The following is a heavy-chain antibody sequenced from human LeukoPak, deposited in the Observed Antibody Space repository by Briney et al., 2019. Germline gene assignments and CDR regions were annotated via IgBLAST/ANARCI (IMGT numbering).Heavy chain of an antibody. CDR2: IDWDDDK. Sequence: SGPTLVNPTQTLTLTCTFSGFSLSTNGMRVSWIRQPPGKPLEWLARIDWDDDKFYSTSLKTRLTISKDTSKNQVVLTMTNMDPVDTATYYCARMGYYNSSAYYYADWGQGTLVTVSS. J-gene: IGHJ4*02. CDR3: ARMGYYNSSAYYYAD. D-gene: IGHD3-22*01. V-gene: IGHV2-70*04. CDR1: GFSLSTNGMR.